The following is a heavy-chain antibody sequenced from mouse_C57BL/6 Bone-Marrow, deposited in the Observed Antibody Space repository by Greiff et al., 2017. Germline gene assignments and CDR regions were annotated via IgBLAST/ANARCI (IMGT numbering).Heavy chain of an antibody. V-gene: IGHV1-34*01. D-gene: IGHD1-1*01. CDR3: ERSDPYGSSRYYAMDY. CDR1: GYTFTDYY. J-gene: IGHJ4*01. Sequence: VQLQQSGPELVKPGASVKMSCKASGYTFTDYYMHWVKQSPGKSLEWIGYIYPNNGGNGYNQKFKGKATLTVDKSSSTAYMELRSLTSEDSAVYYCERSDPYGSSRYYAMDYWGQGTSVTVSS. CDR2: IYPNNGGN.